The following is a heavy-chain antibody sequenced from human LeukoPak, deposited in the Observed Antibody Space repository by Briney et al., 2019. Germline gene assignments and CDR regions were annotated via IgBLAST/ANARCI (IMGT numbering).Heavy chain of an antibody. J-gene: IGHJ3*02. CDR2: VHYSGST. V-gene: IGHV4-59*02. CDR1: GGSVNGYY. Sequence: PSETLSLTCTVSGGSVNGYYWTWMRQPPGKGLEWIGHVHYSGSTGYNPSLKSRVTISVDTSKNQFSLKVTPVTAADTAVYYCARLSWDAFDIWGQGTMVTVSS. CDR3: ARLSWDAFDI.